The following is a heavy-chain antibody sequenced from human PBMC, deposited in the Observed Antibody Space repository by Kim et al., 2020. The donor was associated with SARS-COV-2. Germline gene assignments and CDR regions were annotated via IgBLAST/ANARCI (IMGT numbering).Heavy chain of an antibody. Sequence: GGSLRLSCGASGFTFSSFSFNWIRQAPGKGLEWISYITIGGDGTQYADSVRGRFTISRDNVHNLIYLQMNSLRHEDTAIYYCARDKAYAFDIWGRGTMVTVSS. V-gene: IGHV3-48*02. CDR2: ITIGGDGT. CDR3: ARDKAYAFDI. J-gene: IGHJ3*02. CDR1: GFTFSSFS.